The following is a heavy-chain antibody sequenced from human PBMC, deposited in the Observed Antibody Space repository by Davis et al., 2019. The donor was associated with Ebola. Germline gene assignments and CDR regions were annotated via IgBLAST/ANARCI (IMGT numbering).Heavy chain of an antibody. CDR2: TYYTSKWHN. Sequence: HPQTLSLTCAIPGDSASSGGWNWIRQSPSRGLEWLGRTYYTSKWHNDYGESVKSRISINPDTSKNQFSLHLNSVTPEDTAVYYCARVSWGLSKAFDNWGQGTLVTVSS. V-gene: IGHV6-1*01. D-gene: IGHD3-16*01. CDR3: ARVSWGLSKAFDN. CDR1: GDSASSGG. J-gene: IGHJ4*02.